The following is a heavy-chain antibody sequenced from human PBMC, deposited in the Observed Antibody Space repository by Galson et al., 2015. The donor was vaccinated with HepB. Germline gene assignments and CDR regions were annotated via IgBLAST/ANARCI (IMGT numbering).Heavy chain of an antibody. CDR3: AKVRGGDDPYSSGWYYDY. CDR1: GGTFSTYA. J-gene: IGHJ4*02. Sequence: SVKVSCKASGGTFSTYAISWVRQAPGQGLEWMGGIIPIFHTSNYAQKFQGRVTITADESTSTAYMELSNLKSEDTAVYCCAKVRGGDDPYSSGWYYDYWGQGTLVTVSS. V-gene: IGHV1-69*13. CDR2: IIPIFHTS. D-gene: IGHD6-19*01.